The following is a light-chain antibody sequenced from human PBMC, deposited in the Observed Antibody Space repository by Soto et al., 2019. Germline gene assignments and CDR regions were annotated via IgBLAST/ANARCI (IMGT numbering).Light chain of an antibody. CDR3: QQYGSSPPKVT. CDR1: QSVSSSY. J-gene: IGKJ5*01. V-gene: IGKV3-20*01. Sequence: EIVLTQSPGTLSLSPGERATLSCRASQSVSSSYLAWYQQKPGQAPRLLIYGASNRATGIPDRFSGSGSGTAFTLTVSRLEPEDFAVYYCQQYGSSPPKVTFGQGTRLEI. CDR2: GAS.